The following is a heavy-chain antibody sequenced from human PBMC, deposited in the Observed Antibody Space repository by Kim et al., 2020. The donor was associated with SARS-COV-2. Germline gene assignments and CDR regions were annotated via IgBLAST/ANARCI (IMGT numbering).Heavy chain of an antibody. CDR3: ARMSRSGYSSTKNLYFDL. CDR1: GFTV. D-gene: IGHD3-22*01. V-gene: IGHV3-53*01. Sequence: GGSLRLSCAASGFTVWVRQAPGKGLEWVSVIYNGVTTYYSDSVKGRITISRDNSKNTLNLQMNSLTVEDTAVYYCARMSRSGYSSTKNLYFDLWGRGTQV. J-gene: IGHJ2*01. CDR2: IYNGVTT.